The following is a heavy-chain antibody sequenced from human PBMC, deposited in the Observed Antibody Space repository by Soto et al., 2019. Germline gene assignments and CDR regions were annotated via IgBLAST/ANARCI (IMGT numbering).Heavy chain of an antibody. CDR2: IYYSGST. J-gene: IGHJ6*02. V-gene: IGHV4-31*03. D-gene: IGHD4-17*01. CDR3: AIGDYDLYYYGMDV. Sequence: SETLSLTCPVSGGYISSGGYYWSWIRQHPGKGLEWIGYIYYSGSTYYNPSLKSRVTISVDTSKNQFSLKLSSVTAADTAVYYCAIGDYDLYYYGMDVWGQGTTVTVSS. CDR1: GGYISSGGYY.